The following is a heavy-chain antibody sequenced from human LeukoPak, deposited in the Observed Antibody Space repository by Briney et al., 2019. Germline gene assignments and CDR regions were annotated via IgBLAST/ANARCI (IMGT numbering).Heavy chain of an antibody. D-gene: IGHD5-18*01. CDR1: GGSISSYY. V-gene: IGHV4-59*01. CDR3: ARWSGYSFKGSFDY. J-gene: IGHJ4*02. CDR2: IYYSGST. Sequence: PSETLSLTCTVSGGSISSYYWSWIRQPPGKGLEWIGYIYYSGSTNYNPSLKSRVTISVDTSKNQFSLKLSSVTAADTAVYYCARWSGYSFKGSFDYWGQGTLVTVSS.